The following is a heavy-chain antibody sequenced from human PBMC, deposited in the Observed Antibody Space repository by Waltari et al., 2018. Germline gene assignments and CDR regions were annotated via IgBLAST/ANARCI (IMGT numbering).Heavy chain of an antibody. Sequence: QITLKESGPTVVKPTETLTLTCTFSGFSLSRSGLTVSWIRQPPGKALEWLAVIYWDDDTRYSPFLRTRLTITKDTSKNSVVLTLANMDPGDTAAYFCARSRGMTYLDFWGQGILVTVSS. CDR3: ARSRGMTYLDF. J-gene: IGHJ4*02. CDR1: GFSLSRSGLT. CDR2: IYWDDDT. V-gene: IGHV2-5*02. D-gene: IGHD3-10*01.